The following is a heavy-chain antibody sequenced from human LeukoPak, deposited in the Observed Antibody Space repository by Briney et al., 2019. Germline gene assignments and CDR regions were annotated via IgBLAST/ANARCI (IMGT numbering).Heavy chain of an antibody. D-gene: IGHD1-26*01. V-gene: IGHV4-59*01. CDR2: IYYTGST. J-gene: IGHJ4*02. CDR1: GGSISTYY. CDR3: ARDRFSGSCSDY. Sequence: PSETLSLTCTVSGGSISTYYWSWIRQPPGKGLEWIGYIYYTGSTSYNPSLKSRVTISVDTSRNQISLKLSSVTAADTAMYYCARDRFSGSCSDYWGQGTLVTVSS.